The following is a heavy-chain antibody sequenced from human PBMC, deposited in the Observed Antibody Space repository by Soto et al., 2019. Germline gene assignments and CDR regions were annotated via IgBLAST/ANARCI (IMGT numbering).Heavy chain of an antibody. CDR1: GFTFSAFA. CDR3: AKLSDYDYYYYIDV. CDR2: ITGSGGST. J-gene: IGHJ6*03. Sequence: GSLRLSCAASGFTFSAFAMNWVRQAPGKGLEWVSAITGSGGSTYYVDSVKGRFTISRDNSKNTLHLQMNSLRAEDSAVYYCAKLSDYDYYYYIDVWGKGTTVTVSS. V-gene: IGHV3-23*01.